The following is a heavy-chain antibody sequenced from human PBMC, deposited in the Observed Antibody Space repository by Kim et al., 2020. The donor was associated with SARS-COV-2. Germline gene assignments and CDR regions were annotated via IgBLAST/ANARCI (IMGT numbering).Heavy chain of an antibody. V-gene: IGHV3-7*01. CDR2: IKEDGSEK. CDR3: ARDDILMVRGVIVYYYGMDV. Sequence: GGSLRLSCAASGFTFSSYWINWVRQAPGKGLEWVANIKEDGSEKYYVDSVKGRFTISRDNAKNSLDLQMNSLRAEDTAVYYCARDDILMVRGVIVYYYGMDVWGQGTTVTVSS. J-gene: IGHJ6*02. CDR1: GFTFSSYW. D-gene: IGHD3-10*01.